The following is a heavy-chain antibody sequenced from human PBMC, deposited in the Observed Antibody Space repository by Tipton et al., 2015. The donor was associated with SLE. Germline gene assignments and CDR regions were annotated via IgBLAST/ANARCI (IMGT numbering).Heavy chain of an antibody. D-gene: IGHD4-17*01. CDR3: AKATTLIEEFDY. V-gene: IGHV3-30*02. J-gene: IGHJ4*02. CDR2: IRYDGSKK. CDR1: GFTFSSYG. Sequence: GSLRLSCAASGFTFSSYGMHWVRQAPGKGLEWVALIRYDGSKKYYADSVKGRFTISRDNSKNTLYLQMNSLRAEDTAVYYCAKATTLIEEFDYWGQGTLVTVSS.